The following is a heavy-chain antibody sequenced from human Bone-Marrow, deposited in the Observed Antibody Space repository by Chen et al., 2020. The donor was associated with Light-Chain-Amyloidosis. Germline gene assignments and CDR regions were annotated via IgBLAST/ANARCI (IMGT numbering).Heavy chain of an antibody. CDR1: GFTFSTSP. V-gene: IGHV3-23*01. CDR2: ITGRGGST. Sequence: EVQLLESGGGLVQPGGSLRLSCAASGFTFSTSPLSWVRQAPGKGLEWVSAITGRGGSTYYADSVKGRFTISRDNSKNTLSLLMNSLRAEDTAVYYCARAPGNTTGAPVYFDEGGQGTRGTVAS. D-gene: IGHD1-1*01. CDR3: ARAPGNTTGAPVYFDE. J-gene: IGHJ4*02.